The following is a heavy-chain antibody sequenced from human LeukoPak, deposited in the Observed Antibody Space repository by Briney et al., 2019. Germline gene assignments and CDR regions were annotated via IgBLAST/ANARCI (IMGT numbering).Heavy chain of an antibody. CDR1: GFTFSSYW. CDR2: IKQDGSEK. J-gene: IGHJ4*02. D-gene: IGHD2-21*02. Sequence: QTGGSLRLSCAASGFTFSSYWMSWVRQASGKGLEWVANIKQDGSEKYYVDSVKGRFTISRDNAKNSLYLQMNSLRAEDTAVYYCARYPACGGGDCYFFDHWGQGTLVTVSS. V-gene: IGHV3-7*01. CDR3: ARYPACGGGDCYFFDH.